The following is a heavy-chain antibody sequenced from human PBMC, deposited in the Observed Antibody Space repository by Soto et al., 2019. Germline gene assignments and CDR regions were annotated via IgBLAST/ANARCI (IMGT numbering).Heavy chain of an antibody. V-gene: IGHV1-46*01. CDR3: ARVLSSGDK. J-gene: IGHJ4*02. CDR1: GYIFTNYY. D-gene: IGHD3-10*01. Sequence: QVRLVQSGAEVKKPGASVKVSCKASGYIFTNYYIHWVRQAHGQGLEWMAIINPNGGSTNCAQEFQGRITLTRDTSTSTVYMALSSLTSEDTAVYYCARVLSSGDKWGQGTLVTVSS. CDR2: INPNGGST.